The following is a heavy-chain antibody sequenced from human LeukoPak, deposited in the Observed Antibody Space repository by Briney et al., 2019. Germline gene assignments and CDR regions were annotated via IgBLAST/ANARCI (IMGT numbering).Heavy chain of an antibody. V-gene: IGHV4-39*07. J-gene: IGHJ4*02. Sequence: SETLSLTCTVSGGSISTSSYYWGWVRQPPGKGLEWIGEIYHSGSTNYNPSLKSRVTISVDKSKNQFSLKLSSVTAADTAVYYCARDFAWYYFDYWGQGTLVTVSS. D-gene: IGHD2-15*01. CDR2: IYHSGST. CDR1: GGSISTSSYY. CDR3: ARDFAWYYFDY.